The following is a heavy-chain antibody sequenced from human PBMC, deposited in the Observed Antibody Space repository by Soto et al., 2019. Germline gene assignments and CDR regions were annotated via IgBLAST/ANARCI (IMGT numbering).Heavy chain of an antibody. V-gene: IGHV3-74*01. J-gene: IGHJ4*02. CDR1: GFTFSSYW. Sequence: EVQLVESGGGLVQPGGSLRLSCAASGFTFSSYWMHWVRQAPGKGLVWVSRTNEDGSTINYADSVKGRFTISRDNAKKTWYREMNGLRAEDTVVYYCKRDMGGGGGYWGQGTLVTVSS. CDR2: TNEDGSTI. CDR3: KRDMGGGGGY. D-gene: IGHD3-16*01.